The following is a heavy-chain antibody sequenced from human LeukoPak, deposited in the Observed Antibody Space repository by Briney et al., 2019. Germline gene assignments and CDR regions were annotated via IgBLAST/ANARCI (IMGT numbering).Heavy chain of an antibody. V-gene: IGHV1-2*02. CDR2: INPNSGGT. J-gene: IGHJ6*03. CDR3: ARGVSLSTLPYYYYFMDV. D-gene: IGHD5/OR15-5a*01. Sequence: ASVKVSCKASGYTFTSYDINWVRQVTGQGLDWMGWINPNSGGTNYAQRFQGSVTMTRDTSINTAYLELSSLRSDDTAVYYCARGVSLSTLPYYYYFMDVWGKGTTVTVSS. CDR1: GYTFTSYD.